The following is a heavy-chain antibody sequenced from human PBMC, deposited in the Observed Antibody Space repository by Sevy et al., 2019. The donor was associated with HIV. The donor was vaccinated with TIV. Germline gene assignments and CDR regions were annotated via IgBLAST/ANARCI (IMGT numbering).Heavy chain of an antibody. V-gene: IGHV6-1*01. CDR1: GDSVSTNSAV. Sequence: QSQTLSLTCAISGDSVSTNSAVWNWIRQSPSRGLEWLGRTYYRSKWCNDYSVSLKGRLTITPDTSKNQFSLHLKSVTADDTAVYFCAKAGATIFGIVTMSFDVWGQGTLVTVSS. CDR3: AKAGATIFGIVTMSFDV. D-gene: IGHD3-3*01. CDR2: TYYRSKWCN. J-gene: IGHJ4*02.